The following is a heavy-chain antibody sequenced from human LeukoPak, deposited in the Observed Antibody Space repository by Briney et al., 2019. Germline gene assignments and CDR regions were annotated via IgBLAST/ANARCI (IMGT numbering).Heavy chain of an antibody. CDR2: IYPGDSDT. V-gene: IGHV5-51*01. CDR3: ARLGRPYSGSVSWFDP. CDR1: GYSFTSYW. D-gene: IGHD1-26*01. J-gene: IGHJ5*02. Sequence: GEPLKISCKGSGYSFTSYWIGWVRQMPGKGLEWMGIIYPGDSDTRYSPSFQGQVTISADKSISTAYLQWSSLKASDTAMYYCARLGRPYSGSVSWFDPWGQGTLVTVSS.